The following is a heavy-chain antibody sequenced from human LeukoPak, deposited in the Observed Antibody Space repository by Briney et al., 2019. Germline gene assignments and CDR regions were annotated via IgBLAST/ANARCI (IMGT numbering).Heavy chain of an antibody. CDR2: ISGSGGST. D-gene: IGHD3-22*01. Sequence: GGSLRLSCAASGFTFSSYVMSWVRQAPGKGLEWVSAISGSGGSTYYADSVKGRFTISRDNSKNTLYLQMNSLRAEDTAVYYCAKEGVDYYDSSGYSHWGQGTLVTVSS. V-gene: IGHV3-23*01. CDR1: GFTFSSYV. J-gene: IGHJ4*02. CDR3: AKEGVDYYDSSGYSH.